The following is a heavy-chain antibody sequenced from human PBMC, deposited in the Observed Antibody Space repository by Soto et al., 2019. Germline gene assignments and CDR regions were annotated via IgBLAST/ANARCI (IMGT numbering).Heavy chain of an antibody. V-gene: IGHV4-34*01. J-gene: IGHJ4*02. CDR2: INHSGST. CDR1: GGSFSGYY. CDR3: ARTLDSGYEDY. Sequence: SETLSLTCAVYGGSFSGYYWSWIRQPPGKGLEWIGEINHSGSTNYNPSLKSRVTISVDTSKNRFSLNLSSATAADTAVYYCARTLDSGYEDYWGQGTLVTVSS. D-gene: IGHD5-12*01.